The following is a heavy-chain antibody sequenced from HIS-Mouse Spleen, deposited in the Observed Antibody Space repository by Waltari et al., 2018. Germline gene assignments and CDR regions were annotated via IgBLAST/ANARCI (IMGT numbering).Heavy chain of an antibody. J-gene: IGHJ4*02. Sequence: QVQLVESGGGVVQPGRSLRLSCAASGFTFSSYGMHWVRQAPGKGMEWVAVISYDGSNKYYAESVKGRFTISRDNSKNTLYLQMNSLRAEDTAVYDCAKDRGSPLYFDYWGQGTLVTVSS. CDR1: GFTFSSYG. CDR3: AKDRGSPLYFDY. CDR2: ISYDGSNK. V-gene: IGHV3-30*18. D-gene: IGHD1-26*01.